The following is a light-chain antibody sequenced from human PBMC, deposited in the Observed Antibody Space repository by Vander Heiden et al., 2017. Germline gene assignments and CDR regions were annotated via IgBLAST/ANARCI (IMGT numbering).Light chain of an antibody. CDR3: QQYDTSPRT. V-gene: IGKV3D-20*01. CDR1: QIISSRY. CDR2: DAA. J-gene: IGKJ1*01. Sequence: IVFTQSPATLSLSPGERATLSCGASQIISSRYLAWYQKRPGLAPRLLIYDAASRATGIQDRFSGSGSGTDFTLTISRLEPEDFAVYYCQQYDTSPRTFGQGTKVEIK.